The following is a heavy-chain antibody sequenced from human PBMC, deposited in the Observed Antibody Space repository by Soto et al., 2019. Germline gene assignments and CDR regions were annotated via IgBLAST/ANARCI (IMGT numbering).Heavy chain of an antibody. Sequence: GGSLRLSCAASGFTFSSYSMNWVRQAPGKGLEWVSYISSSSSTIYYADSVKGRFTISRDNAKNSLYLQMNSLRAEDTAVYYCARQVWGSYRSHYMDVWGKGTTVTVSS. D-gene: IGHD3-16*02. J-gene: IGHJ6*03. V-gene: IGHV3-48*01. CDR1: GFTFSSYS. CDR3: ARQVWGSYRSHYMDV. CDR2: ISSSSSTI.